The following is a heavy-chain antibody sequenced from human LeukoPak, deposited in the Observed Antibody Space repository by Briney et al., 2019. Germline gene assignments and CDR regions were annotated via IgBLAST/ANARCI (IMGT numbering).Heavy chain of an antibody. CDR2: IRRGANSYTT. Sequence: GGSLRLSCAASGFTFSDYILDWVRQAPGKGLEWVGRIRRGANSYTTEYAASVKGRFIISRDDSRNSLYLHMNSLRAEDTAVYFCASDGSGLAVRGWFDSWGQGTVVTVSS. J-gene: IGHJ5*02. D-gene: IGHD3-10*01. CDR1: GFTFSDYI. V-gene: IGHV3-72*01. CDR3: ASDGSGLAVRGWFDS.